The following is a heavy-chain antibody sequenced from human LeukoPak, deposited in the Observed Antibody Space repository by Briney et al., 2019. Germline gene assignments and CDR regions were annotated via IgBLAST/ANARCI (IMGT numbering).Heavy chain of an antibody. Sequence: GGSLRLSXAASGFTFSSYGMHWVRQTPGKGLEWVAFIRYDGSNKYYADSVKGRFTISRDNSKNTLYPQMNSLRAEDTAVYYCAKDVDTAMVTGYFDYWGQGTLVTVSS. V-gene: IGHV3-30*02. CDR2: IRYDGSNK. J-gene: IGHJ4*02. CDR1: GFTFSSYG. D-gene: IGHD5-18*01. CDR3: AKDVDTAMVTGYFDY.